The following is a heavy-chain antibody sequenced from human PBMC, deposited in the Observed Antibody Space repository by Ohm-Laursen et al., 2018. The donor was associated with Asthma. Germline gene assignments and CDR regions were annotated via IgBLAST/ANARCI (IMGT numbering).Heavy chain of an antibody. CDR1: GGTFSSYA. Sequence: SVKVSCKASGGTFSSYAISWVRQAPGQGLEWMGGIIPIFGTANYAQKFQGRVTITADESTSTAYMELSSLRSEDTAVYYCAREGMGYCGGGSCPRRSYYYYGMDVWGQGTTVTVSS. J-gene: IGHJ6*02. CDR2: IIPIFGTA. D-gene: IGHD2-15*01. CDR3: AREGMGYCGGGSCPRRSYYYYGMDV. V-gene: IGHV1-69*01.